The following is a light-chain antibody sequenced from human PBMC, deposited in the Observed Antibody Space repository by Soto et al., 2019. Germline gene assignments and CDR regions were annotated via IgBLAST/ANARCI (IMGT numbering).Light chain of an antibody. CDR3: QQYNNWPRT. Sequence: IVLTQSPSTLSLSPGERATLSCWASQSVSAYLAWYQQKPDRAPRLLIYGASTRATGIPARFSGSGSGTEFTLTISSLQSEDFAVYYCQQYNNWPRTFGQGTKVDIK. CDR1: QSVSAY. J-gene: IGKJ1*01. V-gene: IGKV3-15*01. CDR2: GAS.